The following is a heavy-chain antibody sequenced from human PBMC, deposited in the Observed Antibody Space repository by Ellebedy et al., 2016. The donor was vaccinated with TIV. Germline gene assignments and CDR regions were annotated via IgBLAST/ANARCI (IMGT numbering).Heavy chain of an antibody. J-gene: IGHJ4*02. CDR3: ARSYGSGTFRY. D-gene: IGHD3-10*01. Sequence: GESLKISCKGSGFSFTSFWNGWVRQKPGKGLEWMGIIYPGDSDTRESPSFQRHVTMSADKSINTAYLQWSSLKASDTAMYYCARSYGSGTFRYWGPGTLVTVSS. CDR2: IYPGDSDT. V-gene: IGHV5-51*01. CDR1: GFSFTSFW.